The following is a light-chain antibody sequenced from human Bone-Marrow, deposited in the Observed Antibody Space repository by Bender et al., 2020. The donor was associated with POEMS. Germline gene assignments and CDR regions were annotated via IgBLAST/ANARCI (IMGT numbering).Light chain of an antibody. Sequence: QSVLTQPPSASGTPGQRVIISCSGSSSNIVTNPVNWYQHLPGTAPKVLIYNTNQRPSGVPDRFSGSKSGTSASLAISALQSEDEADYYCAVWDDSVSGWVFGGGTKLTVL. CDR1: SSNIVTNP. V-gene: IGLV1-44*01. CDR3: AVWDDSVSGWV. J-gene: IGLJ3*02. CDR2: NTN.